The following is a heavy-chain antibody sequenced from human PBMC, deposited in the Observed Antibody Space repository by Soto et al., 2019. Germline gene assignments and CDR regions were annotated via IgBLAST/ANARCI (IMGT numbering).Heavy chain of an antibody. V-gene: IGHV5-51*01. J-gene: IGHJ4*02. Sequence: HGESLKISCKGSGYSFTSYWIGWVRQMPGKGLEWMGIIYPGDSDTRYSPSFQGQVTISADKSISTAYLQWSSLKASDTAMYYCATALYCSSTSCPTYYWGQGTLVPVSS. D-gene: IGHD2-2*01. CDR3: ATALYCSSTSCPTYY. CDR1: GYSFTSYW. CDR2: IYPGDSDT.